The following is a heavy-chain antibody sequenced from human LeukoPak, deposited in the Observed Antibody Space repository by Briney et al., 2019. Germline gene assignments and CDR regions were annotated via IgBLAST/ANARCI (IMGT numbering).Heavy chain of an antibody. CDR1: GFTFSSYG. D-gene: IGHD3-10*01. CDR2: ISSSSDTI. Sequence: GGSLRLSCAASGFTFSSYGMNWVRQAPGKGLEWVSYISSSSDTIYYADSVKGRFTISRDNAKNSLYLQMNSLRTEDTALYYCAKDRWVGVGELLLDYWGQGTLVTVSS. J-gene: IGHJ4*02. CDR3: AKDRWVGVGELLLDY. V-gene: IGHV3-48*01.